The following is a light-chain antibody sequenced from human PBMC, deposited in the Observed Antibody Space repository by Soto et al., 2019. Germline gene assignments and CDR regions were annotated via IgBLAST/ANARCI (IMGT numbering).Light chain of an antibody. Sequence: QPVLTQPASVSGSPGQSITISCSGTSSDIGSYNLVSWYQQYPGKAPKVMIYEVNKRPSGVSNRFSGSKSGNTASLTISGLQAEDEADYYCCSYAGSNTLYVFGTGTKLTVL. CDR3: CSYAGSNTLYV. CDR2: EVN. J-gene: IGLJ1*01. V-gene: IGLV2-23*02. CDR1: SSDIGSYNL.